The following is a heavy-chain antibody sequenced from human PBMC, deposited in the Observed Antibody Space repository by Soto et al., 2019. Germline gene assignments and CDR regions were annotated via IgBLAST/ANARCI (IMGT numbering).Heavy chain of an antibody. D-gene: IGHD4-17*01. Sequence: GGSLRLSCAASGFTFSSYTMNWVRQAPGKGLAWVSSISTTSSYMYYADSVKGRFTISRDNAKNSLYLQMNSLTAEDTAVYYCARDVNHGDYGGEHVFDIWGQGTMVTVSS. J-gene: IGHJ3*02. V-gene: IGHV3-21*01. CDR1: GFTFSSYT. CDR3: ARDVNHGDYGGEHVFDI. CDR2: ISTTSSYM.